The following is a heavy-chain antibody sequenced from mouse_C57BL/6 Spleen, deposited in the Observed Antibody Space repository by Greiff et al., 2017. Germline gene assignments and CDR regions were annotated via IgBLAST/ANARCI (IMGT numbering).Heavy chain of an antibody. CDR1: GYTFTSYW. V-gene: IGHV1-64*01. CDR2: IHPNSGST. CDR3: ARSYYDYRFYYAMDY. D-gene: IGHD2-4*01. J-gene: IGHJ4*01. Sequence: QVQLQQPGAELVKPGASVKLSCKASGYTFTSYWMHWVKQRPGQCLEWIGMIHPNSGSTNYNEKFKSKATLTVDKSSSTAYMQLSSLTSEDSAVYYCARSYYDYRFYYAMDYWGQGTSVTVSS.